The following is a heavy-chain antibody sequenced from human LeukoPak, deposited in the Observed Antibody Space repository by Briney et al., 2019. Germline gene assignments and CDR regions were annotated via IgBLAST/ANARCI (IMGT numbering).Heavy chain of an antibody. CDR1: GGSISSGGYY. J-gene: IGHJ3*02. D-gene: IGHD6-19*01. CDR3: AVRSSGWSRDAFDI. V-gene: IGHV4-31*03. CDR2: IYYSGST. Sequence: PSQTLSLTCNVSGGSISSGGYYWSWIRQYPGKGLEWIGYIYYSGSTYYNPSLKSRVTISVDTSKNQFSLKLSSVTAADTAVYYCAVRSSGWSRDAFDIWGQGTMVTVSS.